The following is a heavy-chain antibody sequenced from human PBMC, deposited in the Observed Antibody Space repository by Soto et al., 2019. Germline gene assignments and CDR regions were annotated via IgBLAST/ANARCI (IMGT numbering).Heavy chain of an antibody. V-gene: IGHV3-48*02. J-gene: IGHJ5*02. Sequence: EVQLVESGGGLVQPGGSLRLSCAASGFTFSSYSMNFVRQAPGKGLGWVSYISSSSSTIYYADSVKGRFTISRDNAKNSMYLQMNSMRDEDTAVYYCAREGGVLNWFDPWGQGTLVNVST. CDR2: ISSSSSTI. CDR1: GFTFSSYS. CDR3: AREGGVLNWFDP. D-gene: IGHD1-26*01.